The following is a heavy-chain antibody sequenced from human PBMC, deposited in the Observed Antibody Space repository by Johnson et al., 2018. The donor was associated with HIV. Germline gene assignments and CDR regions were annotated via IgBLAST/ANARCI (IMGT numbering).Heavy chain of an antibody. CDR1: GFTFSSYW. Sequence: MLLVESGGGLVQPGGSLRLSCAASGFTFSSYWMSWVRQAPGKGLEWVANIKQDGSEKYYVDSVKGRFTISRDNAKNSLYLQMNSLRAEDTAVYYCARFPDYGDYEYAFDIWGQGTMVTVSS. D-gene: IGHD4-17*01. CDR2: IKQDGSEK. V-gene: IGHV3-7*01. J-gene: IGHJ3*02. CDR3: ARFPDYGDYEYAFDI.